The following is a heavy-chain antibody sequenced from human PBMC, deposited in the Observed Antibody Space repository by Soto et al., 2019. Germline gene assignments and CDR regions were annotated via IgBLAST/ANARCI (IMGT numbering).Heavy chain of an antibody. CDR2: ISAYNGNT. D-gene: IGHD5-18*01. CDR3: ARDGDSPNDGYSYGTGYFDY. CDR1: GYTFTSYG. J-gene: IGHJ4*02. Sequence: ASVKVSCKASGYTFTSYGISWVRQAPGQGLEWMGWISAYNGNTNYAQKLQGRVTMTTDTSTSTAYMELRSLRSDDTAVYYCARDGDSPNDGYSYGTGYFDYWGQGTLVTVSS. V-gene: IGHV1-18*01.